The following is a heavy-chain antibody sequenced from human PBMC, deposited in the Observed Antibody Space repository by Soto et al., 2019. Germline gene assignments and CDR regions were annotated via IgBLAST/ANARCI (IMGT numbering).Heavy chain of an antibody. J-gene: IGHJ6*02. V-gene: IGHV3-23*01. Sequence: EVQLLESGGGLVQPGGSLRLSCAASGFTFSSYAMSWVRQAPGKGLEWVSAISGSGGSTYYADSVKGRFTISRDNSKNTLNLQMNSLRAEDTAVYYCAKDLPSITIFGVVSSPYYGMDVWGQGTTVTVSS. CDR1: GFTFSSYA. D-gene: IGHD3-3*01. CDR2: ISGSGGST. CDR3: AKDLPSITIFGVVSSPYYGMDV.